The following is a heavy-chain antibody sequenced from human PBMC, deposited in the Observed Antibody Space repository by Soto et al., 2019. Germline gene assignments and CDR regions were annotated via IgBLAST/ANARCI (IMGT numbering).Heavy chain of an antibody. V-gene: IGHV1-69*01. Sequence: QVQLVQSGAEVKKPGSSVKVSCKASGGTFSSYAISWVRQAPGQGLEWMGGIIPIFGTANYAQKFQGRVTITAAESTSTAYMELSSLRSEDTAVYYCARAPWGHEDYYYYGMDVWGQGTTVTVSS. CDR3: ARAPWGHEDYYYYGMDV. CDR1: GGTFSSYA. D-gene: IGHD1-26*01. CDR2: IIPIFGTA. J-gene: IGHJ6*02.